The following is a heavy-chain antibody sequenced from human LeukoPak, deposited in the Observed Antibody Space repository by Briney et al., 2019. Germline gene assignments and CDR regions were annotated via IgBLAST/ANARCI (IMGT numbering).Heavy chain of an antibody. CDR2: VYASGST. CDR3: ARESPPYYYDSSGYYLS. V-gene: IGHV4-61*02. D-gene: IGHD3-22*01. CDR1: GASISSSRYY. Sequence: TSETLSLTCTVSGASISSSRYYWSWIRQPAGKGLEWIGRVYASGSTNYNPSLKSRVTISVDTSKNQFSLKLSSVTAADTAVYYCARESPPYYYDSSGYYLSWGQGTLVTVSS. J-gene: IGHJ4*02.